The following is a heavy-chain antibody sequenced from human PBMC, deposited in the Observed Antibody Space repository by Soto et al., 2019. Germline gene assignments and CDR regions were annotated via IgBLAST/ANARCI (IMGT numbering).Heavy chain of an antibody. CDR3: AKGRVDYSSYVYVYYYYGMDV. J-gene: IGHJ6*02. CDR1: GFTFSSYG. CDR2: ISYDGSNK. Sequence: QVQLVESGGGVVQPGRSLRLSCAASGFTFSSYGMHWVRQAPGKGLEWVAVISYDGSNKYYADSVKGRFTISRDNSKKTLYLQMNSLRAEDTAVYYCAKGRVDYSSYVYVYYYYGMDVWGQGTTVTVSS. D-gene: IGHD4-4*01. V-gene: IGHV3-30*18.